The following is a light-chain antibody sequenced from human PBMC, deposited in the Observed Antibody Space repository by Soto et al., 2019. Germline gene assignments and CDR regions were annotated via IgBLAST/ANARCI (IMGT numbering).Light chain of an antibody. CDR2: DIA. J-gene: IGLJ1*01. Sequence: QSVLTQPASVSGSPGQSITISCTGTSSDIGAYIFVSWYQQHPGKAPKLIIYDIANRPSGVSYRFSGSKSANTASLTISGLQADDGADYYCASFTTKKSYVFGTGTKVTVL. CDR3: ASFTTKKSYV. CDR1: SSDIGAYIF. V-gene: IGLV2-14*03.